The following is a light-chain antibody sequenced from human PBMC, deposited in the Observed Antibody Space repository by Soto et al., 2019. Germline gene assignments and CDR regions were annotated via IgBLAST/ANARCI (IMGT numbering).Light chain of an antibody. CDR1: SSDVGGYNY. CDR2: EVS. J-gene: IGLJ1*01. Sequence: QSALTQPASVSGSPGQSITISCTGTSSDVGGYNYVSWYQQHPDKAPKLMIYEVSNRPSGVSNRFSGSKSGHTASLTISGVQSEDAADYFCTSYTSYSTLDVFGTGTKLTVL. V-gene: IGLV2-14*01. CDR3: TSYTSYSTLDV.